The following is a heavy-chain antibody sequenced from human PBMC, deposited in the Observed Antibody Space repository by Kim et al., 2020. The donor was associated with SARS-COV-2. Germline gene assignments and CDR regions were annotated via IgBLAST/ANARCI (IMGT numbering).Heavy chain of an antibody. D-gene: IGHD3-9*01. J-gene: IGHJ4*02. CDR3: ARDDDILTGGYFDY. CDR2: IIPIFGTA. CDR1: GGTFSSYA. Sequence: SVKVSCKASGGTFSSYAISWVRQAPGQGLEWMGGIIPIFGTANYAQKFQGRVTITAAESTSTAYMELSSLRSEDTAVYYCARDDDILTGGYFDYWGQGTLVTVSS. V-gene: IGHV1-69*13.